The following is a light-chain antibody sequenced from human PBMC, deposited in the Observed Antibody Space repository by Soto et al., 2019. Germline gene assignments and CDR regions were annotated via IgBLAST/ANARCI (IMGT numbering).Light chain of an antibody. Sequence: QCALTQPASVSGSPGQSITISCIGTSSDVGAYNHVSWYQQHPGKVPKVMIYGVTNRPSGVSNRFSGSKSGNTASLTISGLQAEDEAAYYCCSYTTSNTYVFGTGTEVTVL. J-gene: IGLJ1*01. V-gene: IGLV2-14*01. CDR3: CSYTTSNTYV. CDR1: SSDVGAYNH. CDR2: GVT.